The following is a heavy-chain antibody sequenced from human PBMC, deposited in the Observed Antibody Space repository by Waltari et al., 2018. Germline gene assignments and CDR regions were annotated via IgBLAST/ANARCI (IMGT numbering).Heavy chain of an antibody. CDR2: ISSSSSYI. CDR3: AREVRTAVHSDY. J-gene: IGHJ4*02. Sequence: EVQLVASGGGLVKPGGSLRLSCAASGFTFSSYSMNWVRQAPGKGLEWVSSISSSSSYIYYADSVKGRFTISRDNAKNSLYLQMNSLRAEDTAVYYCAREVRTAVHSDYWGQGTLVTVSS. D-gene: IGHD1-1*01. V-gene: IGHV3-21*01. CDR1: GFTFSSYS.